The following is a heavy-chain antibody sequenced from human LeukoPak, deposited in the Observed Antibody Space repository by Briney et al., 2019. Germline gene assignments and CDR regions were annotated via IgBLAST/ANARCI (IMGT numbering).Heavy chain of an antibody. V-gene: IGHV1-69*05. J-gene: IGHJ5*02. D-gene: IGHD4-23*01. CDR2: IIPIFGTA. CDR3: ARDLDYGGNSDRGP. Sequence: SVKVSCKASGGTFSSYAISWVRQAPGQGLEWMGRIIPIFGTANYARKFQGRVTITTDESTSTAYMELSSLRSEDTAVYYCARDLDYGGNSDRGPWGQGTLVTVSS. CDR1: GGTFSSYA.